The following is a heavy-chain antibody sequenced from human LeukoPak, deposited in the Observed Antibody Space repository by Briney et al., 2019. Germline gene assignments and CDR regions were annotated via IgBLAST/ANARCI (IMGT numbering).Heavy chain of an antibody. D-gene: IGHD3-10*01. V-gene: IGHV4-34*01. J-gene: IGHJ4*02. CDR1: GGFFSGYY. CDR2: INHSDST. Sequence: PSQTLSLTCAVYGGFFSGYYGSWVRQPPGRGREWIGEINHSDSTNNNQSLKSRVTISIDTSKNQFSLKLSSVTAADTAVYYCARSTRGRMVRGVIDYWGQGTLVTVSS. CDR3: ARSTRGRMVRGVIDY.